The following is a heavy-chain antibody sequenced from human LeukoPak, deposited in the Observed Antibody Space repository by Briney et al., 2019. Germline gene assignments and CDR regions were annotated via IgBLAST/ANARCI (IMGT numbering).Heavy chain of an antibody. CDR3: ARDTGSNFFDP. Sequence: ASVKVSCKASGYTFTPYGIIWVRQAPGQGLEWMGWISTYNAKTKYAQNLQGRVAMTTDTSTSTVYMELRSLTSDDTAVYYCARDTGSNFFDPWGQGTLVTVAS. D-gene: IGHD1-26*01. CDR1: GYTFTPYG. J-gene: IGHJ5*02. CDR2: ISTYNAKT. V-gene: IGHV1-18*01.